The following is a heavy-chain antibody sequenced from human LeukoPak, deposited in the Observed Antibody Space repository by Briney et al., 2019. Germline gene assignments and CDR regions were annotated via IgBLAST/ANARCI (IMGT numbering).Heavy chain of an antibody. CDR1: GGSISSSSYY. D-gene: IGHD3-22*01. V-gene: IGHV4-39*07. Sequence: SETLSLTCTVSGGSISSSSYYWGWIRQPPGKGLEWIGSIYYSGSAYYNPSLKSRVTISVDTSKNQFSLKLSSVTAADTAVYYCARDYYDSNRWVDYWGQGTLVTVSS. CDR2: IYYSGSA. J-gene: IGHJ4*02. CDR3: ARDYYDSNRWVDY.